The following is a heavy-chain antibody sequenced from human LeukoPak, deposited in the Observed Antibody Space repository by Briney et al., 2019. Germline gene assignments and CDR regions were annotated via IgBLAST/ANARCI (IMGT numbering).Heavy chain of an antibody. Sequence: SETLSLTCTVSGGSISSSSYYWGWVRQPPGKGLEWIGSIYYSGSTYYNPSLKSRVTISVDTSKDQFSLKVSSESAADTAVYYCARQREAGDYLGYFDYWGQGTLVTVSS. V-gene: IGHV4-39*01. CDR1: GGSISSSSYY. J-gene: IGHJ4*02. CDR2: IYYSGST. CDR3: ARQREAGDYLGYFDY. D-gene: IGHD4-17*01.